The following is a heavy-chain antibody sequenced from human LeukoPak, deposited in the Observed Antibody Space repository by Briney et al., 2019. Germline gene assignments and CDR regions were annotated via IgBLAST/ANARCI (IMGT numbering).Heavy chain of an antibody. J-gene: IGHJ4*02. V-gene: IGHV3-30*02. D-gene: IGHD1-14*01. CDR3: AAGDNPVGFDC. CDR2: IRYDEHTI. Sequence: PAQSMRLSCAARGFTFCVLIMYLVRQAPGKGLEWVAFIRYDEHTISYADSVKGRFTISRDNYKSTLYLQMSGRRVDDMALYYCAAGDNPVGFDCWGPGPLVTLSS. CDR1: GFTFCVLI.